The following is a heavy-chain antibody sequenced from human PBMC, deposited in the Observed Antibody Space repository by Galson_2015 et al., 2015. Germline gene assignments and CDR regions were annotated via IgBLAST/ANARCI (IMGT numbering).Heavy chain of an antibody. CDR3: ARRGSGTYYRFDY. J-gene: IGHJ4*02. D-gene: IGHD1-26*01. Sequence: SLRLSCATSGFTFSSYAMSWVRQAPGQGLEWVSAISGGGDITYYADSVKGRFTISRDTSKNTFYLQMISLRADDTAIYYRARRGSGTYYRFDYWGQGTLVTVSS. CDR1: GFTFSSYA. V-gene: IGHV3-23*01. CDR2: ISGGGDIT.